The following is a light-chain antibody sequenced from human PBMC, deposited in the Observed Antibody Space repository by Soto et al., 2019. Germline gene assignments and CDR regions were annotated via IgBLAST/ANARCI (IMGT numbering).Light chain of an antibody. J-gene: IGKJ5*01. CDR2: GAS. Sequence: EFVFTQSPGTLSLSPGERATLSCRASQSVSSRLAWYQQRPGQAPRLIMSGASSRANGIPDRFSGSGSGTDFTLTISRLEPEDFAPYYCQHYAHNSPITFGQGTRLEIK. V-gene: IGKV3-20*01. CDR3: QHYAHNSPIT. CDR1: QSVSSR.